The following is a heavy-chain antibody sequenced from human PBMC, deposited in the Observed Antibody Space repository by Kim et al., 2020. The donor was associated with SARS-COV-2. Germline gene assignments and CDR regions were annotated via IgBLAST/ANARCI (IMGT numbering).Heavy chain of an antibody. J-gene: IGHJ2*01. CDR3: ARGIAGGVIARRNGFFDL. Sequence: SETLSLTCAVYGGSFSYNYWSWIRQPPGKGLEWIGEINHSGSTNYNPSLKSRVSISADTSKKQFSLKLNSVTAANTAVYYCARGIAGGVIARRNGFFDLWGRGTLVTVSS. V-gene: IGHV4-34*01. CDR1: GGSFSYNY. CDR2: INHSGST. D-gene: IGHD2-21*01.